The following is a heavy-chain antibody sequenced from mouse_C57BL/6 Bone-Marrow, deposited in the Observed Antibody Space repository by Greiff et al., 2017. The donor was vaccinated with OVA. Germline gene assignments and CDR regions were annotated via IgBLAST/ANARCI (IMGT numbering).Heavy chain of an antibody. CDR1: GFTFTDHT. Sequence: QVQLKESDAELVKPGASVKISCKVSGFTFTDHTIHWMQQRPEQGLEWIGYIYPRDGSTKYNEKFKGTATLTADKSSSTADMQLNSLTSEDSAVYFCARINGQDSSGPAWFAYWGQGTLVTVSA. V-gene: IGHV1-78*01. D-gene: IGHD3-2*02. CDR2: IYPRDGST. CDR3: ARINGQDSSGPAWFAY. J-gene: IGHJ3*01.